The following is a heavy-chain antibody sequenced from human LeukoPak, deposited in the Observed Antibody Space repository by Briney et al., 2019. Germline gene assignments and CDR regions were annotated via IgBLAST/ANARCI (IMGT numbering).Heavy chain of an antibody. V-gene: IGHV3-23*01. CDR3: AKGSSGWYYSFDY. CDR2: ISGSGGST. CDR1: RFTFSSYA. J-gene: IGHJ4*02. Sequence: PGGSLRLSCAASRFTFSSYAMSWVRQAPGKGLEWVSAISGSGGSTYYADSVKGRFIISRDNSKNTLYLQMNSLRAEDTAVYYCAKGSSGWYYSFDYWGQGTLVTVSS. D-gene: IGHD6-19*01.